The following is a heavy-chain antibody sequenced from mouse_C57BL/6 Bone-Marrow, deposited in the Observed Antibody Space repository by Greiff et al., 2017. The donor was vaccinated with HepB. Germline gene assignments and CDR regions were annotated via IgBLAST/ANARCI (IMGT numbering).Heavy chain of an antibody. CDR3: ARKGNYGFAY. V-gene: IGHV1-82*01. J-gene: IGHJ3*01. Sequence: QVQLQQSGPELVKPGASVKISCKASGYAFSSSWMNWVKQRPGKGLEWIGRIYPGDGDTNYNGKFKGKATLTADKSSSTAYMQLSSLTSEDSAVYFCARKGNYGFAYWGQGTLVTVCA. CDR1: GYAFSSSW. CDR2: IYPGDGDT. D-gene: IGHD2-1*01.